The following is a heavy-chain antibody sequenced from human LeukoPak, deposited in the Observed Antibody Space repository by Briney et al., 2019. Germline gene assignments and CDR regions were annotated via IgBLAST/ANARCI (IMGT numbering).Heavy chain of an antibody. V-gene: IGHV4-61*10. D-gene: IGHD7-27*01. J-gene: IGHJ4*02. CDR3: ASRKLGNDY. Sequence: SETLSLTCTVSGGSISSGSYYWSWIRQPAGKGLEWIGYIYYTGTSYNPSLKSRVTISADTSKNQFSLKLISVTAADTAVYYCASRKLGNDYWGQGTLVTVSS. CDR2: IYYTGT. CDR1: GGSISSGSYY.